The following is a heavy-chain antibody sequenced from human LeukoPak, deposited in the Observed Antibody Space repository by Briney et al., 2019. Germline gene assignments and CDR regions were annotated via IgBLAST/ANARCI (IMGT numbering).Heavy chain of an antibody. J-gene: IGHJ4*02. Sequence: GESLKISCKGSGYSFTSYWISWVRQMPGRGLEWMGRIDPSDSYTNYSPSFQGHVTISADKSISTAYLQWSSLKASDTAMYYCAREKLVDNKISQNFDYWGQGTLVTVSS. D-gene: IGHD3-9*01. V-gene: IGHV5-10-1*01. CDR1: GYSFTSYW. CDR3: AREKLVDNKISQNFDY. CDR2: IDPSDSYT.